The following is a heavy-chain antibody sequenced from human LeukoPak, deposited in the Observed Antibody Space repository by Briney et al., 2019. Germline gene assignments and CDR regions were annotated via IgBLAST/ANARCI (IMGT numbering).Heavy chain of an antibody. Sequence: GGSLRLSCVASGFTFTNAWMSWVRQAPGKGLEWVSSISGSSDYIYYAASVKGRFTISRDNAKNSLYLQMNSLRAEDTAVYYCARDEYGGNDYFDYWGQGTLVTVSS. V-gene: IGHV3-21*01. CDR2: ISGSSDYI. CDR1: GFTFTNAW. J-gene: IGHJ4*02. D-gene: IGHD4-23*01. CDR3: ARDEYGGNDYFDY.